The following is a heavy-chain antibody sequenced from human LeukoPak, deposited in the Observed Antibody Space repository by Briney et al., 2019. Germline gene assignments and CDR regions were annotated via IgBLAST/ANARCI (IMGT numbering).Heavy chain of an antibody. CDR1: GFTFSNYA. D-gene: IGHD2-15*01. Sequence: GGSLRLSCAASGFTFSNYAMSWVRQAPGRGLEWVSAISGRGDKTYHADSVKGRFTISRDNSRNTLSLQVNSLRAEDTAVYYCAKDTSAWWYHRAYMDVWGKGTKVTVS. CDR3: AKDTSAWWYHRAYMDV. J-gene: IGHJ6*03. CDR2: ISGRGDKT. V-gene: IGHV3-23*01.